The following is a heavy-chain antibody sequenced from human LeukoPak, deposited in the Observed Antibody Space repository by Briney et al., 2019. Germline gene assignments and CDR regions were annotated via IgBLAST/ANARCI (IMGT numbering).Heavy chain of an antibody. J-gene: IGHJ4*02. Sequence: PSETLSLTCTVSGGSISSYYWSWIRQPPGKGLEWIGYIYYSGSTNYNPSLKGRVTISVDTSKNQFSLKLSSVTAADTAVYYCASSVRYFDWLFLFDYWGQGTLVTVSS. CDR3: ASSVRYFDWLFLFDY. CDR2: IYYSGST. CDR1: GGSISSYY. D-gene: IGHD3-9*01. V-gene: IGHV4-59*01.